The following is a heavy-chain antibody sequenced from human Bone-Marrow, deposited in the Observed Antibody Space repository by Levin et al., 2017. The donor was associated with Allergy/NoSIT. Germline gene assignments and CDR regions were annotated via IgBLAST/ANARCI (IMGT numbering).Heavy chain of an antibody. CDR3: ESDVGLVHTIFRGVLHWFDP. CDR1: GYTFTAYY. Sequence: ASVKVSCKASGYTFTAYYIHWVRQAPGQRLELMGWINPHSGGTNYTEKFRGRVTMTWDTSVSTSYMVLSRLRSDDTAVYYCESDVGLVHTIFRGVLHWFDPWGQGTLVSVSS. D-gene: IGHD5-12*01. J-gene: IGHJ5*02. V-gene: IGHV1-2*02. CDR2: INPHSGGT.